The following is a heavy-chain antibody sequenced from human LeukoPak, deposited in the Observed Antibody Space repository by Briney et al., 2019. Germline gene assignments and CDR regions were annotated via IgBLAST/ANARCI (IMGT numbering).Heavy chain of an antibody. CDR2: IYSGGST. V-gene: IGHV3-53*01. D-gene: IGHD3-10*01. J-gene: IGHJ4*02. CDR1: GFTVSSNY. CDR3: AKDLGGSGSYSGYFDY. Sequence: GGSLRLSCAASGFTVSSNYMSWVRQAPGKGLEWVSVIYSGGSTYYADSVKGRFTISRDNSKDTLYLQMNSLRAEDTAVYYCAKDLGGSGSYSGYFDYWGQGTLVTVSS.